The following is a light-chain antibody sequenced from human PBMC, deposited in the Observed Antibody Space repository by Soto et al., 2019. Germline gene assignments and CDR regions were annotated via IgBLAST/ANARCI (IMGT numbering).Light chain of an antibody. CDR2: DVT. J-gene: IGLJ1*01. CDR1: SSDIGGYNS. Sequence: QSLIAKSPSASGSPGQSVTISCTGTSSDIGGYNSVSWYQQHPGKAPKVMIYDVTKRPSGVPDRFSGSKSGNTASLTVSALQAEDEADYYCSSYTDRKNLVFGTGTKVTVL. V-gene: IGLV2-8*01. CDR3: SSYTDRKNLV.